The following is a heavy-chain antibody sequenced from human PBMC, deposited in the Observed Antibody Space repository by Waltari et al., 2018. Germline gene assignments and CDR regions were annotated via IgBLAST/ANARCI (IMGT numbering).Heavy chain of an antibody. CDR1: GFTFSSYG. Sequence: QVQLVESGGGVVQPGGSLRLSCAASGFTFSSYGMHWVRQAPGKGLEWVAFIRYDGSNKYYADSVKGRFTISRDNSKNTLYLQMNSLRAEDTAVYYCAKPQSDRGAEYFQHWGQGTLVTVSS. V-gene: IGHV3-30*02. CDR2: IRYDGSNK. CDR3: AKPQSDRGAEYFQH. J-gene: IGHJ1*01.